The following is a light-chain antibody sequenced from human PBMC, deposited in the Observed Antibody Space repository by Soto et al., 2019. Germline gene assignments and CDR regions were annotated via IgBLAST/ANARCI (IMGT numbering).Light chain of an antibody. CDR2: DVS. J-gene: IGLJ1*01. V-gene: IGLV2-14*01. CDR1: SSDVGGYNY. Sequence: QSVLTQPASVSGSPGQSITISCTGTSSDVGGYNYVSWYQQHPGKAPKLMIYDVSNRPSGASNRFSGSKSGNTASLTISGLQAEDEADYYCSSYTSSSTLLYVFGPGTKLTVL. CDR3: SSYTSSSTLLYV.